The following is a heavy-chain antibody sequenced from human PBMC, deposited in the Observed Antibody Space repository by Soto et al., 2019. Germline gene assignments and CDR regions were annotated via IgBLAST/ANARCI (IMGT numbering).Heavy chain of an antibody. CDR2: INHSGST. V-gene: IGHV4-34*01. D-gene: IGHD1-7*01. Sequence: ASETLSLTCAVYGGSFSGYYWSWIRQPPGKGLEWIGEINHSGSTNYNPSLKSRVTISVDTSKNQFSLKLSSVTAADTAVYYCARGLHNWNYGYYYYYMDVWGKGTTVTVSS. CDR1: GGSFSGYY. J-gene: IGHJ6*03. CDR3: ARGLHNWNYGYYYYYMDV.